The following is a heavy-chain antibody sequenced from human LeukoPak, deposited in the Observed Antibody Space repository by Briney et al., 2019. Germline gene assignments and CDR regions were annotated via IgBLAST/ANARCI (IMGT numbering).Heavy chain of an antibody. D-gene: IGHD5-24*01. CDR1: GGTFSSYA. CDR3: ARDGEGYNCVKGYFQH. J-gene: IGHJ1*01. CDR2: IIPIFGTA. Sequence: ASVKVSCKASGGTFSSYAISWVRQAPGQGLEWMGRIIPIFGTADYAQKFQGRVTITTDESTSTAYMELSSLRSEDTAVYYCARDGEGYNCVKGYFQHWGQGTLVTVSS. V-gene: IGHV1-69*05.